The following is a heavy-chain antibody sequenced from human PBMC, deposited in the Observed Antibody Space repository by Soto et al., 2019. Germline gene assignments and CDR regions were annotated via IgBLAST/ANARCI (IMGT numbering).Heavy chain of an antibody. Sequence: NPGGSLRLSCAVSGFNFNNYGINWVRQAPGKGLEWVSSVSKSDYTYYSDSVKGRFTISRDNAKNSVSLQMNTLRAEDTAVYYCAREDSIIIPAVSDFWGQGTLVTVSS. CDR1: GFNFNNYG. V-gene: IGHV3-21*01. CDR3: AREDSIIIPAVSDF. J-gene: IGHJ4*02. D-gene: IGHD2-2*01. CDR2: VSKSDYT.